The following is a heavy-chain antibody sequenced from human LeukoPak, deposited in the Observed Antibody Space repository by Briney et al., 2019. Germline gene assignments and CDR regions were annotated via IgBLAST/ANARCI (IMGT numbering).Heavy chain of an antibody. D-gene: IGHD2-2*01. CDR2: ISGSGGST. CDR1: GFTLSSYA. CDR3: AKAALDCSSTSCYFAFDI. V-gene: IGHV3-23*01. J-gene: IGHJ3*02. Sequence: GGSLRLSCAASGFTLSSYAMSWVRQAPGKGLEWVSAISGSGGSTYYADSVKGRFTISRDNSKNTLYLQMNSLRAEDTAVYYCAKAALDCSSTSCYFAFDIWGQGTMVTVSS.